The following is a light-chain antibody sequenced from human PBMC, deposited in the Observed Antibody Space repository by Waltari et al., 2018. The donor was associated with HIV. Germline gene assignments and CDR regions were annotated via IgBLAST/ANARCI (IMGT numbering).Light chain of an antibody. Sequence: EIVLTQSPGTLSLSTGESATLSCRASQPVSSGYLAWYQQKPGQAPRLLIYGASSRATGIPDRFSGSGSGTDFTLTISTLEPEDFALYYCQQYGSSPWTFGQGTKVEI. CDR2: GAS. CDR1: QPVSSGY. V-gene: IGKV3-20*01. J-gene: IGKJ1*01. CDR3: QQYGSSPWT.